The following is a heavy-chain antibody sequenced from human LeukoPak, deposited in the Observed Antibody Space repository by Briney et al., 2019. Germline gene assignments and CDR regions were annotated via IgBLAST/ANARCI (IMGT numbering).Heavy chain of an antibody. D-gene: IGHD2-8*01. J-gene: IGHJ4*02. V-gene: IGHV1-18*04. CDR3: ARSADYHRVWYFDY. Sequence: ASVKVSCKASGYTFTSYGITWVRQAPGKGLEWMGYISAYNGDTNYAHKFQGRVTMTKDTSTSTAYMELRSLRSDDTAMYYCARSADYHRVWYFDYWGQGTLVTVSS. CDR2: ISAYNGDT. CDR1: GYTFTSYG.